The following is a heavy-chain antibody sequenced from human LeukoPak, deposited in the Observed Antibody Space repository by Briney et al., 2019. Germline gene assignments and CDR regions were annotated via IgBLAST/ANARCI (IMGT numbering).Heavy chain of an antibody. CDR1: GYTFTGYY. CDR3: ARDRGGESPTKLTTGY. D-gene: IGHD4-17*01. V-gene: IGHV1-2*02. CDR2: VNPNSGGT. Sequence: VSVNVSGKASGYTFTGYYMHWVRQAPGQGLEWMGWVNPNSGGTNYAQESQGRVIMTRDTSISTAYMELSRLRSDDTAVYYCARDRGGESPTKLTTGYWGQGTLVTVSS. J-gene: IGHJ4*02.